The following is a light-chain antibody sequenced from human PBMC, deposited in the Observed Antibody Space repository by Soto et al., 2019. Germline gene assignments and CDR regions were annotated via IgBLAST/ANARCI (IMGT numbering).Light chain of an antibody. CDR3: LLYYGGQLGV. J-gene: IGLJ2*01. CDR1: TGAVTSGYY. CDR2: STN. Sequence: QTVVTQEPSLTVSPGGTVILTCATSTGAVTSGYYPNWFQQKPGRAPRALIYSTNNKYSWTPARFSGSLLGGKAALTLSGVQPEDEADYYCLLYYGGQLGVFGGGTKVTVL. V-gene: IGLV7-43*01.